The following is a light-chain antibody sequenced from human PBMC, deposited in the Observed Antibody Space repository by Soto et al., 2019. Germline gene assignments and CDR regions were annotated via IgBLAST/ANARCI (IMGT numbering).Light chain of an antibody. CDR1: SSHVGGYNY. J-gene: IGLJ1*01. V-gene: IGLV2-14*01. CDR3: CSYTTSNTRQIV. CDR2: DVT. Sequence: QSALTQPASVSGSPGQSITISCTGTSSHVGGYNYVSWYQQQPGKAPKFMIYDVTNRPSGVSNRFSGSKSGNTASLTISGLQAEDEADYYCCSYTTSNTRQIVFGTGTKVTVL.